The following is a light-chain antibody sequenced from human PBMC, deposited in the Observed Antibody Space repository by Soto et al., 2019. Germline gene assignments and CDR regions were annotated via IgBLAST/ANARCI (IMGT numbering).Light chain of an antibody. J-gene: IGKJ3*01. CDR2: AAS. CDR1: QDIKKW. CDR3: HQASSFPYT. V-gene: IGKV1-12*01. Sequence: DIQMTQSPSSVSASVGDTINITCRASQDIKKWLAWYQQKPGKAPKVLIYAASTLESGVSSRFSGSGAGTEFSLTISSLQTEEFATYFCHQASSFPYTFGPGTKVDI.